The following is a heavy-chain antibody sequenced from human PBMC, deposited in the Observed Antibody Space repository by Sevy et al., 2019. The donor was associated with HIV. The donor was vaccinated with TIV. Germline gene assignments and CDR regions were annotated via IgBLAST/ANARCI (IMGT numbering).Heavy chain of an antibody. CDR1: GGSISSSNYY. Sequence: SETLSLTSTVSGGSISSSNYYWGWIRQPPGKGLEWIGSIYYSGSPYYNPSLKSRVTISVDTSKNQFFLNLSSVTAPDTAVYYCAGMEVGGYDLLTGRSTGWFDPWGQGTLVTVSS. CDR2: IYYSGSP. D-gene: IGHD3-9*01. J-gene: IGHJ5*02. V-gene: IGHV4-39*01. CDR3: AGMEVGGYDLLTGRSTGWFDP.